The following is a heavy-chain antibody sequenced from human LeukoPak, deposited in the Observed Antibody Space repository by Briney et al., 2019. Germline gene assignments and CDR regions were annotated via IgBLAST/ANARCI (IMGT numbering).Heavy chain of an antibody. CDR3: ARVHPPGIAAAGYRGAFDI. Sequence: ASVKVSCKASGYTFTSYAMHWVRQAPGQRLEWMGWINAGNGNTKYSQKFQGRVTITRDTSASTAYMELSSLRSEDTAVYYCARVHPPGIAAAGYRGAFDIWGQGTMVTVSS. CDR1: GYTFTSYA. CDR2: INAGNGNT. D-gene: IGHD6-13*01. V-gene: IGHV1-3*01. J-gene: IGHJ3*02.